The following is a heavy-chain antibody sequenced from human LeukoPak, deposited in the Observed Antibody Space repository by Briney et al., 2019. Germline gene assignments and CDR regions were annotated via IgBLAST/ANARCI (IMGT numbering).Heavy chain of an antibody. D-gene: IGHD6-13*01. Sequence: GGSLRLSCAASGFTFSSYNMNWVRQAPGQGLEWVSSITSGSSYIYYADSVKGRFTISRDNAKNSLYLQMNSLRAEDTAVYYCARHVQQQPNYYYYYMDVWGKGTTVTISS. CDR1: GFTFSSYN. J-gene: IGHJ6*03. CDR2: ITSGSSYI. CDR3: ARHVQQQPNYYYYYMDV. V-gene: IGHV3-21*01.